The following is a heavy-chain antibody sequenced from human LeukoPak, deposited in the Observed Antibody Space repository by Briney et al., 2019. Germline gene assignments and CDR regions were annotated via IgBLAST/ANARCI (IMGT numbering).Heavy chain of an antibody. Sequence: GGSLRLSCAVSGFSFSSFVMHWVRQAPGKGLEWVAAILPDGGNKHYADSVKGRVTISRDNSKNTLYLQMNSLRAEDTALYYCAIMTTVVTNFDYWGQGTLVTVSS. CDR2: ILPDGGNK. J-gene: IGHJ4*02. CDR1: GFSFSSFV. D-gene: IGHD4-23*01. CDR3: AIMTTVVTNFDY. V-gene: IGHV3-30-3*01.